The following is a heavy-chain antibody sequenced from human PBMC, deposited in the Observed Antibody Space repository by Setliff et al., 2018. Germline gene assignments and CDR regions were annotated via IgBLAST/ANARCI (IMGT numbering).Heavy chain of an antibody. CDR1: GYSLKDSS. V-gene: IGHV1-24*01. CDR2: FAPEVGEI. J-gene: IGHJ4*02. D-gene: IGHD1-26*01. Sequence: ASVKVSCKVSGYSLKDSSMHWVRQVPGKGLEWMGGFAPEVGEIIYAQKFQGRVTMTRDTSTSIVYMELSSLRSEDTAVYYCARSIVGATGGYFDYWGQGSLVTVSS. CDR3: ARSIVGATGGYFDY.